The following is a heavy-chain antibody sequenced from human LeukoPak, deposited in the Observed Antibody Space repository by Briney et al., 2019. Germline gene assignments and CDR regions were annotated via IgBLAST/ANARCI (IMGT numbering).Heavy chain of an antibody. D-gene: IGHD2-21*02. CDR1: GGSFSGYY. J-gene: IGHJ5*02. Sequence: PSETLSLTCAVYGGSFSGYYWSWIRQPPGKGLEWIGEINHSGSTNYNPSLKSRVTISVDTSKNQFSLKLSSVTAADTAVYYCARVGCGGDCWFDPWGQGTLVTVSS. V-gene: IGHV4-34*01. CDR2: INHSGST. CDR3: ARVGCGGDCWFDP.